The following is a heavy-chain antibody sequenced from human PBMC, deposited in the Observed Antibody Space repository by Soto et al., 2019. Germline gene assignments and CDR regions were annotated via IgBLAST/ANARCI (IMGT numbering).Heavy chain of an antibody. CDR1: GFTFSSYW. Sequence: GGSLRLSCAASGFTFSSYWMSWVRQAPGKGLEWVANIKQDGSEKYYVDSVKGRFTISRDNAKNSLYLQMNSLRAEDTAVYYCARRASSGYVGHDNWFDPWGQGTLVTVSS. CDR3: ARRASSGYVGHDNWFDP. V-gene: IGHV3-7*01. D-gene: IGHD6-19*01. J-gene: IGHJ5*02. CDR2: IKQDGSEK.